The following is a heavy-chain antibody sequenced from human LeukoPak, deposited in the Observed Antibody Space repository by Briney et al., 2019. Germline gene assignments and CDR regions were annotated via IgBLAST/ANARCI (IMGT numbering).Heavy chain of an antibody. CDR3: ARARRGSSGYFDY. CDR2: IYYSGST. V-gene: IGHV4-61*01. J-gene: IGHJ4*02. CDR1: GGSVSSGSYY. D-gene: IGHD6-6*01. Sequence: SETLSLTCTASGGSVSSGSYYWSWIRQPPGKGLEWIGYIYYSGSTNYNPSLKSRVTISVDTSKNQFSLKLSSVTAADTAVYYCARARRGSSGYFDYWGQGTLVTVSS.